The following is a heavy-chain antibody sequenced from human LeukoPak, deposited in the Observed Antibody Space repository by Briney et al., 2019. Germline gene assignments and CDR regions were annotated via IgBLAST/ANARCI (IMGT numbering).Heavy chain of an antibody. CDR2: MNPNSGNT. J-gene: IGHJ4*02. CDR1: GYAFTSYA. D-gene: IGHD3-22*01. Sequence: GASVKVSCKASGYAFTSYAINWVRQATGQGLEWMGWMNPNSGNTGYAQKFQGRVTITRNTSISTAYMELSSLRSEDTAVYYYARGGNYYDSSGYYSQAIDVWGQGTLVTVSS. V-gene: IGHV1-8*03. CDR3: ARGGNYYDSSGYYSQAIDV.